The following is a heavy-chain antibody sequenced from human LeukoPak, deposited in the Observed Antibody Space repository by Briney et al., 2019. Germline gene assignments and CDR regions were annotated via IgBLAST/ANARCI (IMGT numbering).Heavy chain of an antibody. CDR3: ARTPYLGRYMDV. J-gene: IGHJ6*03. CDR2: IYTSGST. Sequence: SQTLSLTCTVSGGSISSGSYYWSWLRQPAGKGLEWIGRIYTSGSTNYNPSLKSRVTISVDTSKNQFSLKLSSVTAADTAVYYCARTPYLGRYMDVWGKGTTVTISS. CDR1: GGSISSGSYY. D-gene: IGHD2-15*01. V-gene: IGHV4-61*02.